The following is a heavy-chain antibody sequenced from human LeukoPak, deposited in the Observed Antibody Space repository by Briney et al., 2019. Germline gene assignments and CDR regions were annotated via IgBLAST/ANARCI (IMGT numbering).Heavy chain of an antibody. Sequence: SETLSLTCTVSGGSISSYYWSWIRQPPGKGLEWIGYIYYSGSTNYNPSLKSRVTISVDTSKNQFSLKLSSVTAADTAVYYCARVGIGRSGRDGYNFGLAFDIWGQGTMVTVSS. CDR2: IYYSGST. J-gene: IGHJ3*02. CDR1: GGSISSYY. V-gene: IGHV4-59*01. CDR3: ARVGIGRSGRDGYNFGLAFDI. D-gene: IGHD5-24*01.